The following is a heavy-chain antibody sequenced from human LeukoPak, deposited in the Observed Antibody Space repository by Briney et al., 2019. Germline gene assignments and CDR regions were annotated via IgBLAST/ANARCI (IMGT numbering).Heavy chain of an antibody. CDR1: GFTFSSYG. CDR3: AKAVLEYDSSGYFDY. V-gene: IGHV3-33*06. D-gene: IGHD3-22*01. J-gene: IGHJ4*02. CDR2: IWYDGSNK. Sequence: GGSLRLSCAASGFTFSSYGMHWVRQAPGKGLEWVAVIWYDGSNKYYADSVKGRFTISRDNSKNTLYLQMNSLRAEDTTVYYCAKAVLEYDSSGYFDYWGQGTLVTVSS.